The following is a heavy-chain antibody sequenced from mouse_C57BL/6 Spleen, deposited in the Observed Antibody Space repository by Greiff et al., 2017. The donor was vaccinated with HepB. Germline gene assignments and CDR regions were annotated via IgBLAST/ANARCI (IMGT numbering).Heavy chain of an antibody. J-gene: IGHJ2*01. V-gene: IGHV1-82*01. D-gene: IGHD3-2*02. CDR3: ARRSSGLYYFDY. CDR1: GYAFSSSW. CDR2: IYPGDGDT. Sequence: QVQLKESGPELVKPGASVKISCKASGYAFSSSWMNWVKQRPGKGLEWIGRIYPGDGDTNYNGKFKGKATLTADKSSSTAYMQLSSLTSEDSAVYFCARRSSGLYYFDYWGQGTTLTVSS.